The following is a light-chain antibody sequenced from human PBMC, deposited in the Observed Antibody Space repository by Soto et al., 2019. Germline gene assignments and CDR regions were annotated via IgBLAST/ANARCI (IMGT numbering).Light chain of an antibody. CDR1: SSDVGSYNL. J-gene: IGLJ1*01. V-gene: IGLV2-14*02. CDR3: QPYDSSLSGSEV. CDR2: EGS. Sequence: QSALTQPASVSGSPGQSITISCTGTSSDVGSYNLVSWYQQHPGKAPKLMIYEGSKRPSGVSNPFSGSKSGNTASLTISGLQGENEADYYSQPYDSSLSGSEVFGTGTNLPVL.